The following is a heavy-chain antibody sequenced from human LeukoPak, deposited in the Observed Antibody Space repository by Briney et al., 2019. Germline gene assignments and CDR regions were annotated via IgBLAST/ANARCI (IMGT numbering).Heavy chain of an antibody. D-gene: IGHD3-3*01. J-gene: IGHJ4*02. CDR2: IYYSGST. Sequence: SETLSLTCTVSGGSISSGGYYWSWIRQHPGKGLEWIGYIYYSGSTYYNPSLKSRVTISVDMSKNQFSLKLSSVTAADTAVYYCASLTLDYDFWSGYSWFDYWGQGTLVTVSS. CDR3: ASLTLDYDFWSGYSWFDY. CDR1: GGSISSGGYY. V-gene: IGHV4-31*03.